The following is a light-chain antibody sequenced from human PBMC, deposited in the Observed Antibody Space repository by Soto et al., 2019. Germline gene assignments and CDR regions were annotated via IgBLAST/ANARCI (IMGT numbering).Light chain of an antibody. Sequence: QSALTQPASVSGSPGQSITISCTGTSNDVGGYNYVSWYQQYPGKAPKLLISEVNNRPSGVSNRFSGSKSGNTASLTISGLQAEDEADYYCSSYTSTSTPLVFGTGTKVTVL. V-gene: IGLV2-14*01. CDR3: SSYTSTSTPLV. CDR1: SNDVGGYNY. J-gene: IGLJ1*01. CDR2: EVN.